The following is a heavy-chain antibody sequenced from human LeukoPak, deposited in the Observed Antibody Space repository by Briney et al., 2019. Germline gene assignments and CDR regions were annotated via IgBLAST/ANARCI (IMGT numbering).Heavy chain of an antibody. D-gene: IGHD2-15*01. V-gene: IGHV3-7*01. CDR3: ARNGRSLDY. J-gene: IGHJ4*02. Sequence: GGSLRLSCAASGFTCSGFWMSWVRQAPGKGLEWVASIKVDGSETYYVDSVKGRFTISRDNAKNSLFLQMSSLRAEDTAVYYCARNGRSLDYWGQGTLVTVSS. CDR2: IKVDGSET. CDR1: GFTCSGFW.